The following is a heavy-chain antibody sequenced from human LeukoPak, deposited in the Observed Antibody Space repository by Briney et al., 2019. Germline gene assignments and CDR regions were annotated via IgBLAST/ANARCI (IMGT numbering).Heavy chain of an antibody. J-gene: IGHJ4*02. CDR1: GFTFDDYA. CDR3: AKDRMGYCSGGSCYSGCDY. V-gene: IGHV3-43*02. D-gene: IGHD2-15*01. CDR2: ISGDGGST. Sequence: GGSLRLSCAASGFTFDDYAMHWVRQAPGKGLEWVSLISGDGGSTYYADSVKGRFTISRDNSKNSLYLQMNSLRTEDTALYYCAKDRMGYCSGGSCYSGCDYWGQGTLVTASS.